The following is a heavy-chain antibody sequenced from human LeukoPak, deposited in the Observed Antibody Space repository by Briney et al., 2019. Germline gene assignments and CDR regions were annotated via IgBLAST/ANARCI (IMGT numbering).Heavy chain of an antibody. CDR3: ARYGSGSYPPFDY. Sequence: PGGSLRLSCAASGFTFSSYSMNWVRQAPGKGLEWVSSISSSSSYIYYADSVKGRFTISRDNAKNSLYLQMNSLRAEDTAVYYCARYGSGSYPPFDYWGRGTLVTVSS. V-gene: IGHV3-21*01. J-gene: IGHJ4*02. D-gene: IGHD3-10*01. CDR1: GFTFSSYS. CDR2: ISSSSSYI.